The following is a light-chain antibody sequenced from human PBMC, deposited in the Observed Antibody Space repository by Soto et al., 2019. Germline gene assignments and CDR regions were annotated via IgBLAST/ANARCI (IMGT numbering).Light chain of an antibody. V-gene: IGLV2-14*01. CDR2: EVS. CDR1: SSDVGGYNY. CDR3: SSYTSSSTLWV. J-gene: IGLJ3*02. Sequence: QSALTQPASVSGSPGQSITISCTGTSSDVGGYNYVSWYQQHPGKAPKLMIYEVSNRPSGVSSRFSGSKSGNTASLTISGLQAEEEADYYCSSYTSSSTLWVFGGGTKLTVL.